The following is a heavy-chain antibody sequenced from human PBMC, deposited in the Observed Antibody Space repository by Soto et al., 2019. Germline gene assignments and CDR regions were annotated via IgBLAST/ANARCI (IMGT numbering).Heavy chain of an antibody. D-gene: IGHD2-21*02. Sequence: QVQLQESGPGLVKPSQTLSLTCTVSGGSIRSGGYYWSWIRQHPGKGLKWIGYIYYSGSTYYNPSLKRRITISVDTSENQFSLKLSSVTAADTVVYYCARSSPVVTAPWGQGTLVTVSS. V-gene: IGHV4-31*03. CDR3: ARSSPVVTAP. J-gene: IGHJ5*02. CDR2: IYYSGST. CDR1: GGSIRSGGYY.